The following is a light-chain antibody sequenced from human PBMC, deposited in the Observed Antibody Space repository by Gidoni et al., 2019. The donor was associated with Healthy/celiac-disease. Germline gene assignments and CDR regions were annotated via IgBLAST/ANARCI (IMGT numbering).Light chain of an antibody. CDR2: GAS. Sequence: DIVLTQSPGTLSVSPGERATLSCRASQSVSSSYLAWYQQKPGQAPRLLIYGASSRATGIPDRFSGSGSGTDFTLTISRLEPEDFAVYYCQQYGSSLHTFXXXTKLEIK. J-gene: IGKJ2*01. CDR3: QQYGSSLHT. V-gene: IGKV3-20*01. CDR1: QSVSSSY.